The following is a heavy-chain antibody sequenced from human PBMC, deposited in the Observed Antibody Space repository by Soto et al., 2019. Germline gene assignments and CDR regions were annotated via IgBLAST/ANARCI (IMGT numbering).Heavy chain of an antibody. CDR3: ARGRGYCSGGSCPTRIFDY. CDR1: GYTFTSYD. V-gene: IGHV1-8*01. D-gene: IGHD2-15*01. Sequence: ASVKVSCKASGYTFTSYDINWVRQATGQGLEWMGWMNPNSGNTGYAQKFQGRVTMTRNTSISTAYMELSSLRSEDTAVYYCARGRGYCSGGSCPTRIFDYWGQGTLVTVSS. J-gene: IGHJ4*02. CDR2: MNPNSGNT.